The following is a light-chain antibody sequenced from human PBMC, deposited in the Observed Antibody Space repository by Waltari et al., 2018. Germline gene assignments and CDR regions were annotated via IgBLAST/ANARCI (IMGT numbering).Light chain of an antibody. J-gene: IGLJ2*01. CDR1: ISDVGGYNY. Sequence: QSALTQPASVSGSPGQSITISCTGAISDVGGYNYVPWYHQHPGRAPKLLIYDVSKRPSGVSNRFSGSKSGRTAALTIAGLQAEDETDYYCCSATGYGPLVFGGGTKLTVL. CDR3: CSATGYGPLV. CDR2: DVS. V-gene: IGLV2-23*02.